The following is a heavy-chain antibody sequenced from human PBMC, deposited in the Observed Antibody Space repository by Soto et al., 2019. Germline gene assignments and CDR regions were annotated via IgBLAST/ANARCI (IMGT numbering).Heavy chain of an antibody. Sequence: SETLSLTCAVYGGSFSGYYLSWIRQPPGKGLEWIGEINHSGSTNYNPSLKSRVTISVDTSKNQFSLKLSSVTAADTAVYYCASTPPSSSWSKGDDYWGQGTLVTVSS. J-gene: IGHJ4*02. CDR1: GGSFSGYY. CDR2: INHSGST. CDR3: ASTPPSSSWSKGDDY. V-gene: IGHV4-34*01. D-gene: IGHD6-13*01.